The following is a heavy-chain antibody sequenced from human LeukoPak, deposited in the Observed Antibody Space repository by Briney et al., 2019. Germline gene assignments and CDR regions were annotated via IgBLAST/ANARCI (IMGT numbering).Heavy chain of an antibody. CDR2: ISSDGGTI. Sequence: GGSLRLSCAASGFTLSRYGMNWVRKAPGKGLEWLSYISSDGGTIYYADSVKGRFTISRDGAKNSLYLQMNSLRAEDTAVYYCARYDIGTYSFDYWGQGTLVTVSS. V-gene: IGHV3-48*04. CDR1: GFTLSRYG. CDR3: ARYDIGTYSFDY. D-gene: IGHD3-9*01. J-gene: IGHJ4*02.